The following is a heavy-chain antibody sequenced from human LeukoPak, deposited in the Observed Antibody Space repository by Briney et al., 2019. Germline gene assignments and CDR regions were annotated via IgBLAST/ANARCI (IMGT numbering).Heavy chain of an antibody. J-gene: IGHJ2*01. V-gene: IGHV1-69*13. CDR3: ARFLKTGYWAHYFDL. D-gene: IGHD3-9*01. Sequence: ASVKVSCKASGGSFSSYAISWVRQAPGQGLEWMGGIIPIFGTANYAQKFQGRVTITADESTSTAYMELNSLRAEDTAVYYCARFLKTGYWAHYFDLWGRGTLVTVSS. CDR1: GGSFSSYA. CDR2: IIPIFGTA.